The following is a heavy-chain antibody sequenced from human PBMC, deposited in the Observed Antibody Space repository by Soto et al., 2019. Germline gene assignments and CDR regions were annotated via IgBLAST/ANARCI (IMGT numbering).Heavy chain of an antibody. CDR3: VKNSGWFNT. CDR1: GFTFVTTA. D-gene: IGHD3-10*01. Sequence: PGGPRRLSCAPPGFTFVTTAMSWLRQAPGEVLEWVSTIDGSGGITYYAGSVKGRFTISRDNSRNTVYLQMNSLRGDDTALYYCVKNSGWFNTWGQGALVTVSS. J-gene: IGHJ5*02. CDR2: IDGSGGIT. V-gene: IGHV3-23*01.